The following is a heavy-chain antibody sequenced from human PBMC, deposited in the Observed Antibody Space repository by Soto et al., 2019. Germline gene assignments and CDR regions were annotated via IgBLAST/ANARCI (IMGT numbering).Heavy chain of an antibody. D-gene: IGHD5-18*01. CDR1: GGSISSYY. CDR3: ARAPGSYGYSDYFDY. Sequence: PSETLSLTCTVSGGSISSYYWSWIRQPPGKGLERIGYIYYSGSTNYNPSLKSRVTISVDTSKNQFSLKLSSVTAAYTALYFCARAPGSYGYSDYFDYWGQGTLVTVSS. V-gene: IGHV4-59*08. J-gene: IGHJ4*02. CDR2: IYYSGST.